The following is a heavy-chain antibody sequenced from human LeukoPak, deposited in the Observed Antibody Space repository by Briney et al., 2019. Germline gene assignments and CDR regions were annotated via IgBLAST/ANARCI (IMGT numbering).Heavy chain of an antibody. V-gene: IGHV3-21*01. CDR1: GSTFTSYT. J-gene: IGHJ3*02. CDR3: ARDFLTTFDI. CDR2: ISSTSTYI. Sequence: PGGSLRLSCAASGSTFTSYTMNWVRQAPGKGLEWVSSISSTSTYIFYADSVKGRFTISRDNAKNSLYLQMNSLRAEDTAVYYCARDFLTTFDIWGQGTMVTASS. D-gene: IGHD2/OR15-2a*01.